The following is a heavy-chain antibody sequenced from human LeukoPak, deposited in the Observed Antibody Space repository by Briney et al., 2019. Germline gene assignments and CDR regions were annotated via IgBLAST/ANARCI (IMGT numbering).Heavy chain of an antibody. J-gene: IGHJ3*02. D-gene: IGHD6-19*01. CDR3: AKRRYSSGWSTDAFDI. Sequence: GGSLRLSCAASGFTFSSYAMSWVRQAPGKGLEWVSAISGSGDSTYYADSVKGRFTISRDNSKNTLYLQMNSLRAEDTAIYYCAKRRYSSGWSTDAFDIWGQGTMVTVSS. CDR1: GFTFSSYA. CDR2: ISGSGDST. V-gene: IGHV3-23*01.